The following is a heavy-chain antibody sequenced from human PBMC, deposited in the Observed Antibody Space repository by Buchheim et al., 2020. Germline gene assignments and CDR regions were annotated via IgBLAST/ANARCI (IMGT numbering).Heavy chain of an antibody. CDR3: ARIGYCISTSCLPPFSFDY. D-gene: IGHD2-2*01. J-gene: IGHJ4*02. CDR1: GYSFTSYW. V-gene: IGHV5-51*01. Sequence: EVQLVQSGAEVKKPGESLKISCKGSGYSFTSYWIGWVRQMPGKGLEWMGIIYPGDSDTRYSPSFQGQITISADQSISTAYLQWSSLKASDTAMYYCARIGYCISTSCLPPFSFDYWGQGTL. CDR2: IYPGDSDT.